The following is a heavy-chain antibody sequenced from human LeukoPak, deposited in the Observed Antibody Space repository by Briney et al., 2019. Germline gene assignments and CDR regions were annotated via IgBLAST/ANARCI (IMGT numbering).Heavy chain of an antibody. Sequence: GGSLRLSCAASGFTVSSNYMSWVRQAPGKGLEWVSVIYSGGSTYYADSVKGRFTISRDNSKNTLYLQMNSLRAEDTAVYYCAGVDYGDYGFDYWGQGTLVTVSS. D-gene: IGHD4-17*01. J-gene: IGHJ4*02. CDR2: IYSGGST. CDR1: GFTVSSNY. CDR3: AGVDYGDYGFDY. V-gene: IGHV3-66*01.